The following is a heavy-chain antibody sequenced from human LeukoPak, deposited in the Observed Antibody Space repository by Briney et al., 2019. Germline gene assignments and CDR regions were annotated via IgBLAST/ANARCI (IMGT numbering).Heavy chain of an antibody. CDR3: ATLAVAGAENAFDF. Sequence: GGSLRLSCAASGITVSSNYMSWVRQAPGKGLAWVSVIYGGGRTYYADSVKGRFTISGDNSKNTLYLQMNSLRAEDTAVYYCATLAVAGAENAFDFWGLGTMVTVSS. V-gene: IGHV3-66*01. CDR2: IYGGGRT. D-gene: IGHD6-19*01. CDR1: GITVSSNY. J-gene: IGHJ3*01.